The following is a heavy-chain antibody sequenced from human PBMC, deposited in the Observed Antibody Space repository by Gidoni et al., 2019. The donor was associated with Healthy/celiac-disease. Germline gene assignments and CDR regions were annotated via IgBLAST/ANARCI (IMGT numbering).Heavy chain of an antibody. CDR2: ISSNGGST. D-gene: IGHD2-2*02. V-gene: IGHV3-64D*06. CDR1: GFTFSSYA. Sequence: EVQLVESGGGLVQPGGSLRLSCSASGFTFSSYAMPWVRQAPGKGLEYVSAISSNGGSTYYADSVKGRFTISRDNSKNTLYLQMSSLRAEDTAVYYCVLGYCSSTSCYTAYYYYYGMDVWGQGTTVTVSS. CDR3: VLGYCSSTSCYTAYYYYYGMDV. J-gene: IGHJ6*02.